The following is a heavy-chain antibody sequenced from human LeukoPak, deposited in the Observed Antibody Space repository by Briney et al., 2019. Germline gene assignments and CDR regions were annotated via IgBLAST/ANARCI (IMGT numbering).Heavy chain of an antibody. CDR3: ARVLAGATYFDY. CDR2: ISSSGSTM. J-gene: IGHJ4*01. CDR1: GFTFSRYE. V-gene: IGHV3-48*03. D-gene: IGHD1-26*01. Sequence: GGSLRLSCAASGFTFSRYEMNWVRQAPGKGLEWLSYISSSGSTMYYADSVKGRIAISRDNAKNSLYLQMNSLRAEDTAVYYCARVLAGATYFDYWGQGTLVTVSS.